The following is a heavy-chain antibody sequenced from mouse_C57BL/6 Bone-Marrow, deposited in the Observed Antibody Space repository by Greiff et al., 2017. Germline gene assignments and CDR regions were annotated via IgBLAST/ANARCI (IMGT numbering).Heavy chain of an antibody. Sequence: QVQLKESGPGILQPSQTLSLTCSFSGFSLRSFGLGVGWIRPPSGQGLEWLAHIWWDDDNSYNPALKSRLTISKDTSKHQVFLKIANVDTADHATYYCARIRADGYYVFGYFDVWGTGTTVTVSS. D-gene: IGHD2-3*01. CDR3: ARIRADGYYVFGYFDV. V-gene: IGHV8-8*01. CDR2: IWWDDDN. CDR1: GFSLRSFGLG. J-gene: IGHJ1*03.